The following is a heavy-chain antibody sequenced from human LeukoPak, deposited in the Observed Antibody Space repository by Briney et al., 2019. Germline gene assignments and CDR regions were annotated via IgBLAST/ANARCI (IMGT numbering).Heavy chain of an antibody. J-gene: IGHJ6*02. D-gene: IGHD3-10*01. CDR3: VRVPSPMVRGVTPYYYYGMDV. CDR1: GGTFSSYA. CDR2: IIPIFGIA. Sequence: SVKVSCKASGGTFSSYAISWVRQAPGQGLEWMGRIIPIFGIANYAQKFQGRVTITADKSTSTAYMELSSLRSEDTAVYYCVRVPSPMVRGVTPYYYYGMDVWGQGTTVTVSS. V-gene: IGHV1-69*04.